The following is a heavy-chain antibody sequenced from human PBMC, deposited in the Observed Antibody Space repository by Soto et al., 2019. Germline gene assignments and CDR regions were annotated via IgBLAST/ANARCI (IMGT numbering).Heavy chain of an antibody. CDR1: GVSISSGGYY. CDR3: ARGRPDDYGDPDYFDY. V-gene: IGHV4-31*03. D-gene: IGHD4-17*01. CDR2: IYYSGST. Sequence: QVQLQESGPGLVKPSQTLSLTCNVSGVSISSGGYYWSWIRQHPAKGLEWIGHIYYSGSTYYNPSLKSRVTISXATLKXXFSLKLSSVTAADTAGYYCARGRPDDYGDPDYFDYWGQGALVTVSS. J-gene: IGHJ4*02.